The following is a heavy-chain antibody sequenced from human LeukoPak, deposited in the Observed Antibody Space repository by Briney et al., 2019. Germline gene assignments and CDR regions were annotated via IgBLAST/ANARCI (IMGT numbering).Heavy chain of an antibody. Sequence: GGSLRLSCAASGFTVSSNYMSWVRQAPGKGLEWVSVIYSGGSTYYADSVKGRFTISRDNSKNTLYLQMNSLRAEDTAVYYCARESARYGDYYFDYWGQGTLVTVSS. CDR1: GFTVSSNY. CDR3: ARESARYGDYYFDY. D-gene: IGHD4-17*01. CDR2: IYSGGST. J-gene: IGHJ4*02. V-gene: IGHV3-66*01.